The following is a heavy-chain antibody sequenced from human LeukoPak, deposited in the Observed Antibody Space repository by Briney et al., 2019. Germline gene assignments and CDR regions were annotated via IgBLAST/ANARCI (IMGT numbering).Heavy chain of an antibody. CDR3: ARDYSYPDY. Sequence: PSETLSLTCSVSGASISAYHWSWIRQPAGKGLEWIGRIYSSGRTNYIPPLKSRLTMSVDTSKNQFSLKLNSVTAADTAVYYCARDYSYPDYWGQGTLVTVSS. V-gene: IGHV4-4*07. D-gene: IGHD5-18*01. CDR1: GASISAYH. J-gene: IGHJ4*02. CDR2: IYSSGRT.